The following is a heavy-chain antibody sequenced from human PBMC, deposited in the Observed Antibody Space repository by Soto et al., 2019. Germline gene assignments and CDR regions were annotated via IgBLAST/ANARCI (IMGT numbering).Heavy chain of an antibody. CDR1: GFSLTGNSY. J-gene: IGHJ4*01. D-gene: IGHD2-21*02. CDR3: ARVHVMVVAGSTFDY. V-gene: IGHV4-38-2*02. Sequence: SETLSLTCTVSGFSLTGNSYWGWVRQPPGKGPEWIASMYHGGTTFYNPSLRSRVSVSMDTSKNQFSLRLRSVTATDTAVYFCARVHVMVVAGSTFDYWGHGIMVTVSS. CDR2: MYHGGTT.